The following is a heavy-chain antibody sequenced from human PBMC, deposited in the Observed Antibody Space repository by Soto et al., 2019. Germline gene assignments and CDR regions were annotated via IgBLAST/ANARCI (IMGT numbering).Heavy chain of an antibody. CDR2: IYPGDSDT. CDR1: GYSFTSYW. Sequence: PGESLKISCKGSGYSFTSYWIGWVRQMPGKGLEWMGIIYPGDSDTRYSPSFQGQVTISADKSISTAYLQWSSLKASDTAMYYCARLPVVGVAELYYYYYGMDVWGQGTTVTVSS. CDR3: ARLPVVGVAELYYYYYGMDV. V-gene: IGHV5-51*01. D-gene: IGHD2-15*01. J-gene: IGHJ6*02.